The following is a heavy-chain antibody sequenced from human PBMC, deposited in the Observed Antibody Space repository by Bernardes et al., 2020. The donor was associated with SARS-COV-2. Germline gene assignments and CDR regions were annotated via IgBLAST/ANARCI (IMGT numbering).Heavy chain of an antibody. CDR2: ISAGGKAT. CDR1: GFTFSSYC. CDR3: AKDKVSYSSDEFDI. J-gene: IGHJ3*02. D-gene: IGHD3-10*01. Sequence: GGSLRLSCAASGFTFSSYCMNWVHQVPGKGLEWVSSISAGGKATYSADSVKGRFTISRDNSQNTVYLQMNSLRAEDTAKYFCAKDKVSYSSDEFDIWGQGTMVTVSS. V-gene: IGHV3-23*01.